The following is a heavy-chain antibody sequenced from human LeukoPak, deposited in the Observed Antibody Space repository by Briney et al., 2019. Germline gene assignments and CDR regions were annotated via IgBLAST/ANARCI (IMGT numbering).Heavy chain of an antibody. V-gene: IGHV4-59*01. CDR2: IFHKGYT. D-gene: IGHD3-3*01. J-gene: IGHJ6*02. CDR3: ASTPLSDLDV. CDR1: DDSITDYY. Sequence: PSETLSLTWIVSDDSITDYYWSWVRQPPGKGLEWVGYIFHKGYTNYNPSLKSRVTISMDTSKKQFSLTLKSVTAADTAVYYCASTPLSDLDVWGQGTTVIVTS.